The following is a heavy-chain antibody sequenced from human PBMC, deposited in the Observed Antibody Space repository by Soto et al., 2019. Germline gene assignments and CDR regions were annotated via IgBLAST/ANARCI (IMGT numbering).Heavy chain of an antibody. CDR2: FYSGST. Sequence: PSETLSLTCTVSGGSINRRTSYCARIRQAPGKGPEWMVTFYSGSTYYNPSLKSRLTMSVDTSTNQFSLRLRSVAAPDTAVYYCATTRGIAVGGSFDHSGQGTLVTLSS. J-gene: IGHJ5*02. V-gene: IGHV4-39*01. D-gene: IGHD6-19*01. CDR1: GGSINRRTSY. CDR3: ATTRGIAVGGSFDH.